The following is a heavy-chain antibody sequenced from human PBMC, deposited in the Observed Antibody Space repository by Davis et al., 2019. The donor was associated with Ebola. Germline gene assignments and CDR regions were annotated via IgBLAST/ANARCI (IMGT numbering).Heavy chain of an antibody. CDR2: ISSSSSTI. J-gene: IGHJ3*02. CDR3: AKDAYSSGWYYGDAFDI. D-gene: IGHD6-19*01. V-gene: IGHV3-48*01. CDR1: GFTFSSYS. Sequence: GESLKISCAASGFTFSSYSMNWVRQAPGKGLEWVSYISSSSSTIYYADSVKGRFTISRDNSKNTLYLQMNSLRAEDTAVYYCAKDAYSSGWYYGDAFDIWGQGTMVTVSS.